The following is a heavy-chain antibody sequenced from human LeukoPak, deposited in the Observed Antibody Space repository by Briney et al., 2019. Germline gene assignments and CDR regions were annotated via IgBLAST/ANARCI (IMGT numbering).Heavy chain of an antibody. CDR3: ARGGPYSSSPWDV. J-gene: IGHJ6*04. CDR2: ISSSGSSI. CDR1: GFTFSSFE. Sequence: PGGSLRLSCAASGFTFSSFEMDWVRQAPGKGLEWVSYISSSGSSIYYADSVKGRFTISRDNAKNTAYLQMNSLRAEDTAVYYCARGGPYSSSPWDVWGKGTTVTVSS. D-gene: IGHD6-13*01. V-gene: IGHV3-48*03.